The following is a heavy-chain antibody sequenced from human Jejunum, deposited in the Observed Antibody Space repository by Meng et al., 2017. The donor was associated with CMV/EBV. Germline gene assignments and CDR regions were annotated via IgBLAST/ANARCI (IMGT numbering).Heavy chain of an antibody. V-gene: IGHV1-18*01. J-gene: IGHJ4*02. Sequence: HSFTSFRISWVPQAPGQGREWRGWNDPYKGNTTYAQKFQGRVTLTTDTSTTTANMGLRSLTSDDTGVYCCARVPLWGLELRGEGHYWGQGTLVTVSS. CDR3: ARVPLWGLELRGEGHY. CDR1: HSFTSFR. D-gene: IGHD1-7*01. CDR2: NDPYKGNT.